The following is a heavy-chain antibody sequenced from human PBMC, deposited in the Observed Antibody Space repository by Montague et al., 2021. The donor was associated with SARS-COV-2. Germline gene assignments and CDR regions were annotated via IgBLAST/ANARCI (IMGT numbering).Heavy chain of an antibody. J-gene: IGHJ4*02. CDR2: FTGGSGGST. Sequence: SLRLSCAASGFTFSSYAMSWVRQAPGKGLEWVSTFTGGSGGSTYYANSVKGRFTISRDSSKNTLYLQMNNLRAEDTAVYYCAKDRWGVPGPLDPFDYWGQRTLVTVSS. V-gene: IGHV3-23*01. CDR1: GFTFSSYA. CDR3: AKDRWGVPGPLDPFDY. D-gene: IGHD6-19*01.